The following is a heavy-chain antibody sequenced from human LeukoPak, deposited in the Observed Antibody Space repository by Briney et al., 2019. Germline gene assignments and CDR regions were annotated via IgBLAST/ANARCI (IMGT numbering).Heavy chain of an antibody. J-gene: IGHJ5*02. CDR3: AKDRGSGWYGEGCFDP. D-gene: IGHD6-13*01. Sequence: GGSLRLSCAASGFTFSTYGMHWVRQAPGKGLEWVAIISDDGSNKYYADSVKGRFTISRDNSKNTLYLQMNSLRVEDTAVYYCAKDRGSGWYGEGCFDPWGQGTLVTVSS. V-gene: IGHV3-30*18. CDR2: ISDDGSNK. CDR1: GFTFSTYG.